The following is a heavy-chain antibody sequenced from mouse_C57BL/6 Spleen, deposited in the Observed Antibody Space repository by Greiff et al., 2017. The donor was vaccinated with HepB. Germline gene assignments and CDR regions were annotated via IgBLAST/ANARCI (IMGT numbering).Heavy chain of an antibody. CDR3: TELDSPGGFAY. D-gene: IGHD3-2*01. Sequence: QVQLQQSGAELVRPGASVTLSCKASGYTFTDYEMHWVKQTPVHGLEWIGAIDPETGGTAYNQKFKGKAILTADKSSSTAYMELRSLTSEDSAVYYCTELDSPGGFAYWGQGTLVTVSA. V-gene: IGHV1-15*01. CDR2: IDPETGGT. J-gene: IGHJ3*01. CDR1: GYTFTDYE.